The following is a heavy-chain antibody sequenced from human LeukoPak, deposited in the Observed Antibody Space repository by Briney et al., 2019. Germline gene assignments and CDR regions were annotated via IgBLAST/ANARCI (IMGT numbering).Heavy chain of an antibody. CDR2: IRYDGSNK. CDR1: GFTFSSYG. J-gene: IGHJ3*02. D-gene: IGHD2-2*02. CDR3: AKGSQYQLLYPNDAFDI. V-gene: IGHV3-30*02. Sequence: GGSLRLSCAASGFTFSSYGMHWVRQAPGKGLEWVAFIRYDGSNKYYADSVKGRFTISRDNSKNTLYLQVNSLRAEDTAVYYCAKGSQYQLLYPNDAFDIWGQGTMVTVSS.